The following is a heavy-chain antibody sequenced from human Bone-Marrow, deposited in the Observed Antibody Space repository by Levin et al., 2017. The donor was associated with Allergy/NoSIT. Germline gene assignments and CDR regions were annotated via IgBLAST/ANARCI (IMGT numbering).Heavy chain of an antibody. CDR2: IWWNDDK. J-gene: IGHJ6*02. Sequence: SGPTLVKPTQTLTLTCSFSGFSLTPSGVGVDWIRQPPGKALEWIARIWWNDDKRYSPSLKSRLTITKDTSKNQVVLTMTKMDPADTATYDCAHRQRVNWVEDYGMDVWGQGTTVTVSS. D-gene: IGHD2-15*01. CDR1: GFSLTPSGVG. CDR3: AHRQRVNWVEDYGMDV. V-gene: IGHV2-5*01.